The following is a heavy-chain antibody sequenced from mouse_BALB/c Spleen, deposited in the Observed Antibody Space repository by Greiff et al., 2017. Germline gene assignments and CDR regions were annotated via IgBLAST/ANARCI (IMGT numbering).Heavy chain of an antibody. V-gene: IGHV5-17*02. CDR3: ASSGYAMDY. CDR2: ISSGSSTI. J-gene: IGHJ4*01. CDR1: GFTFSSFG. Sequence: EVQLVESGGGLVQPGGSRKLSCAASGFTFSSFGMHWVRQAPEKGLEWVAYISSGSSTIYYADTVKGRFTISRDNPKNTLFLQMTSLRSEDTAMYYCASSGYAMDYWGQGTSVTVSS. D-gene: IGHD3-1*01.